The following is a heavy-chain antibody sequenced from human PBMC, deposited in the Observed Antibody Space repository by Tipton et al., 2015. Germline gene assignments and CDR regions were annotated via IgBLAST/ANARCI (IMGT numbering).Heavy chain of an antibody. V-gene: IGHV4-34*01. D-gene: IGHD5-18*01. CDR3: ARDDSALDS. J-gene: IGHJ4*02. CDR1: GGSISSYY. Sequence: TLSLTCTVSGGSISSYYWSWIRQPPGKGLEWIGEIYHDGGTVYNPSLKSRVTMSIDTSKNQFSLKLNSVTAADTAMYYCARDDSALDSWGQGTLVTVSS. CDR2: IYHDGGT.